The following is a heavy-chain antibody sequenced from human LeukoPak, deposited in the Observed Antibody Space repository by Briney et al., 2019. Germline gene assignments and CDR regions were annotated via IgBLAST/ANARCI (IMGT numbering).Heavy chain of an antibody. J-gene: IGHJ6*03. D-gene: IGHD3-10*01. CDR1: GYTFTGYY. Sequence: RASVKVSCKASGYTFTGYYMHWVRQAPGQGLEWMGWINPNSGGTNYAQKFQGRVTMTRDTSISTAYMELSRLRSDDTAVYYCARVGSHGSRGVIWSYYYMDVWGKGTTVTVSS. V-gene: IGHV1-2*02. CDR3: ARVGSHGSRGVIWSYYYMDV. CDR2: INPNSGGT.